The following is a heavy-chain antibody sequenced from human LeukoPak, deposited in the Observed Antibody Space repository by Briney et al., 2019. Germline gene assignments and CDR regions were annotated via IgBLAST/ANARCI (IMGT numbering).Heavy chain of an antibody. CDR3: ARAEMATIVYSFDY. Sequence: GGSLRLSCAASGFTFSSYWMSWVGQAPGKGLEWVANIKQDGSEKYYVDSVKGRFTISRDNAKNSLYLQMNSLRAEDTAVYYCARAEMATIVYSFDYWGQGPLVTVSS. J-gene: IGHJ4*02. V-gene: IGHV3-7*01. CDR2: IKQDGSEK. D-gene: IGHD5-24*01. CDR1: GFTFSSYW.